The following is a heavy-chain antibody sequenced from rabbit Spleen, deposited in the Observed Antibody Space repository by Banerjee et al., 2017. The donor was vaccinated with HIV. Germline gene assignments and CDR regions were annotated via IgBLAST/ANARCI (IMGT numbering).Heavy chain of an antibody. CDR3: ARDLDTYGYAGYAYAADYGMDL. CDR1: GFDFSGNT. Sequence: QSLEESGGDLVKPGASLTLTCTASGFDFSGNTMCWVRQAPGKGLEWIGCIYIGSSGTTYYATWAKGRFTISKASSTTVTLQMTSLTAADTATYFCARDLDTYGYAGYAYAADYGMDLWGQGTLVTVS. V-gene: IGHV1S40*01. J-gene: IGHJ6*01. CDR2: IYIGSSGTT. D-gene: IGHD6-1*01.